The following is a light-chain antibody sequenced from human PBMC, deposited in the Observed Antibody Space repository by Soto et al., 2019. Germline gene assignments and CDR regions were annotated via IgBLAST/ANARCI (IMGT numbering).Light chain of an antibody. J-gene: IGKJ5*01. V-gene: IGKV4-1*01. Sequence: DIVMTQSPDSLAVSLGERATITCKSSQSILYSSNSKNYLAWYQQKPGQPPKLLIYWAFIREYGVPDRFSGSGSGTDFTLTISSLQAQDVAVYYCQQYYTTPSITFGQGTRLEIK. CDR2: WAF. CDR3: QQYYTTPSIT. CDR1: QSILYSSNSKNY.